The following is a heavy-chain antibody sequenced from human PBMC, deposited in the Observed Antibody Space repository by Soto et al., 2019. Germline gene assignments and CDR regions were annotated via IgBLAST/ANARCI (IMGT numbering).Heavy chain of an antibody. Sequence: GGSLRLSCAASGFTFSDYAMHWVRQAPGKGLEWVAVVSHDGRNTHYADSVKGRFTISRDSSKNTVSLEMTSLRAEDTALYYCAKVGPYDSGSYMFRYNWFGPWGPGTLVTV. D-gene: IGHD3-10*01. V-gene: IGHV3-30*18. CDR3: AKVGPYDSGSYMFRYNWFGP. CDR2: VSHDGRNT. J-gene: IGHJ5*02. CDR1: GFTFSDYA.